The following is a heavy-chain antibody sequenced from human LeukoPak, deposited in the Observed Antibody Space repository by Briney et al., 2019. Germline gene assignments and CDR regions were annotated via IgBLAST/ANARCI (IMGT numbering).Heavy chain of an antibody. CDR2: INPNSGGT. CDR1: GYTFTGYY. V-gene: IGHV1-2*02. CDR3: ARDQIVVVHDAFDI. J-gene: IGHJ3*02. Sequence: ASVTVSCKASGYTFTGYYMHWVRQAPGQGLEWMGWINPNSGGTNYAQKFQGRVTMTRDTSISTAYMELSRLRSDDTAVYYCARDQIVVVHDAFDIWGQGTMVTVSS. D-gene: IGHD3-22*01.